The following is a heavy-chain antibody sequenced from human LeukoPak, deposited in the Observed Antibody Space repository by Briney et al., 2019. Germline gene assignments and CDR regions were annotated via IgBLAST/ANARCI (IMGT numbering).Heavy chain of an antibody. CDR2: INPNSGGT. D-gene: IGHD6-13*01. CDR3: AREYRAAAGTSKGTNWFDP. CDR1: GYTFTGYY. V-gene: IGHV1-2*02. J-gene: IGHJ5*02. Sequence: ASVKVSCKASGYTFTGYYIHWVRQAPGQGLEWMGWINPNSGGTNYAQKFQGRVTMTRDTSISTAYMELSRLRSDDTAVYYCAREYRAAAGTSKGTNWFDPWGQGTLVTVSS.